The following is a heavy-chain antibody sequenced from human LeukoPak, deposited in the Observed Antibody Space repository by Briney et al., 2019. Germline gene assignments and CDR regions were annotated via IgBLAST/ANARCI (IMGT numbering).Heavy chain of an antibody. CDR2: INPSGGST. CDR1: GYTFTSYD. Sequence: ASVKVSCKASGYTFTSYDINRVRQATGQGLEWMGIINPSGGSTSYAQKFQGRVTMTRDTSTSTVYMELSSLRSEDTAVYYCARRAVAGTRGAFDIWGQGTMVTVSS. CDR3: ARRAVAGTRGAFDI. J-gene: IGHJ3*02. V-gene: IGHV1-46*01. D-gene: IGHD6-19*01.